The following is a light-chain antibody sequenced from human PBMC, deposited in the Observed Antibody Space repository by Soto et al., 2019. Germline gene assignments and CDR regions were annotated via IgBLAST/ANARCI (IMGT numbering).Light chain of an antibody. J-gene: IGKJ5*01. Sequence: EIVMTQSPATLSVSPGERATLSCRASQSVSSYLAWYQQKPCQAPRLLIYVASTRATGVPARFSGSGSGTAFTLTISSLQSEDFAVYYCQQCRALPLIPFGQGTRREAK. CDR2: VAS. V-gene: IGKV3-15*01. CDR3: QQCRALPLIP. CDR1: QSVSSY.